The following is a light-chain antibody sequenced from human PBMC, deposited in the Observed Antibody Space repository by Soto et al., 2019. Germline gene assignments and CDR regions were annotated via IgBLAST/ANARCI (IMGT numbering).Light chain of an antibody. CDR3: SSYTSSSTQV. V-gene: IGLV2-14*01. CDR2: DVS. CDR1: SSDVGGYNY. Sequence: QSVLTQPASVSGSPGQSITISCTGTSSDVGGYNYVSWYQQHPGKAPKLMIYDVSTRPTGVSNRFSGSKSGNTASLTISGLQAEVEADYYCSSYTSSSTQVFGTGTKLTVL. J-gene: IGLJ1*01.